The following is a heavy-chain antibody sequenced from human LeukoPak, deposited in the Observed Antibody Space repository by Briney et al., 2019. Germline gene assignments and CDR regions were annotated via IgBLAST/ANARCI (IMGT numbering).Heavy chain of an antibody. CDR3: AREAADYYDRSGLYYFDY. V-gene: IGHV3-66*01. D-gene: IGHD3-22*01. CDR2: IYSGGST. J-gene: IGHJ4*02. CDR1: GFTVSSNY. Sequence: GSLRLSCAASGFTVSSNYMNWVRQAPGKGLEWVSVIYSGGSTYYADSVKGRFTISRDNSKNTLSLQMSSLRAEDTAVYYCAREAADYYDRSGLYYFDYWGQGTLVTVSS.